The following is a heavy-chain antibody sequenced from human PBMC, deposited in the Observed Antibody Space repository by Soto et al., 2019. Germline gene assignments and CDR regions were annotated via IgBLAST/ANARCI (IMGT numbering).Heavy chain of an antibody. Sequence: GGSLRLSCAGSGSTFIDFTMTWVRQAPGKGLEWVSAISGDGLSTYYAGSVKGRFTISRDNSKTTLYLQMNSLRAEDTAVYYCARRPDAFDIWGRGTRVTVS. V-gene: IGHV3-23*01. J-gene: IGHJ3*02. CDR3: ARRPDAFDI. CDR1: GSTFIDFT. CDR2: ISGDGLST.